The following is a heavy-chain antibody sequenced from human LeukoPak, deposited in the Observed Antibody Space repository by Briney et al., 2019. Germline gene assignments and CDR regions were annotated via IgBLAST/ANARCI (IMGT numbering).Heavy chain of an antibody. D-gene: IGHD3-10*01. Sequence: EGSLRLSCAASGFTFSSYSMNWVRQAPGKGLEWVSYISSSSSYTNYADSVKGRFTISRDNAKNSLYLQMNSLRAEDTAVYYCAREDYYGSGSYYNENWYFDLWGRGTLVTVSS. CDR3: AREDYYGSGSYYNENWYFDL. J-gene: IGHJ2*01. CDR1: GFTFSSYS. V-gene: IGHV3-21*05. CDR2: ISSSSSYT.